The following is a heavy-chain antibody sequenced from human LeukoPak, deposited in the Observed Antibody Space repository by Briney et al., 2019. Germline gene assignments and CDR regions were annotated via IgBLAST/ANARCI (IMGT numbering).Heavy chain of an antibody. V-gene: IGHV1-69*13. CDR2: IIPIFGKT. CDR1: GGTFSSYA. J-gene: IGHJ5*02. Sequence: GASVKVSCKASGGTFSSYAISWVRQAPGQGLEWMGGIIPIFGKTNYAQKFRGRLTITADESTSTAHMELSSVRSEDTAVYYCARDGKITIFGVVINNWFDPWGQGTLVTASS. D-gene: IGHD3-3*01. CDR3: ARDGKITIFGVVINNWFDP.